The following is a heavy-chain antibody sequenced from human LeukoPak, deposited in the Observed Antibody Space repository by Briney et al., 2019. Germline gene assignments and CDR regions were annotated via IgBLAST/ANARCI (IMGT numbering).Heavy chain of an antibody. Sequence: PGGSLRLSCAASGFTFSSYWMSWVRQAPGKGLEWVANIKQDGSEKYYVDSVKGRFTISRDNAKNSLYLQMNSLRAEDTAVYYCARGLWIQLCSPLDYWGQGTLVTVSS. CDR2: IKQDGSEK. J-gene: IGHJ4*02. V-gene: IGHV3-7*01. D-gene: IGHD5-18*01. CDR3: ARGLWIQLCSPLDY. CDR1: GFTFSSYW.